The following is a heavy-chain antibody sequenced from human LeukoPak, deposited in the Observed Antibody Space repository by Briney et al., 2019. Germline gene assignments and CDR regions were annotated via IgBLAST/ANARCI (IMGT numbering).Heavy chain of an antibody. CDR2: IYYSRST. V-gene: IGHV4-39*01. CDR3: AGRGVMIAAADEDTPPNWFDP. CDR1: GGSISSSSYY. D-gene: IGHD6-13*01. J-gene: IGHJ5*02. Sequence: SETLSLTCTVSGGSISSSSYYWGWIRQPPGKGLEWIGSIYYSRSTYYNPSLKRRVTISVATSKNPFSLKLSSVTAADTAVYYCAGRGVMIAAADEDTPPNWFDPWGQGTLVTVSS.